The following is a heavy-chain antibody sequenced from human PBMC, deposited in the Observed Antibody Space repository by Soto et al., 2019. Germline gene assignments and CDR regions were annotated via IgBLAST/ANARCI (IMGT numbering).Heavy chain of an antibody. D-gene: IGHD3-3*02. CDR1: GGSITSINW. CDR3: ARLYLRIFGVVINFPWFDP. V-gene: IGHV4-4*02. Sequence: SETLSLTCAVSGGSITSINWWSWVRQPPGKGLEWIGEIYDSGSANYNPSLKSRVTISIDKSKNEFSLNLSSVTAADTAVYYCARLYLRIFGVVINFPWFDPWGQGTLVTVSS. CDR2: IYDSGSA. J-gene: IGHJ5*02.